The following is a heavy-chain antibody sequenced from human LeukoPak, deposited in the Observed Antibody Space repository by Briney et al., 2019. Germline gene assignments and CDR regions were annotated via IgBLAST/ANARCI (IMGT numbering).Heavy chain of an antibody. CDR3: AREGGPIRGDNWFDP. D-gene: IGHD5-24*01. CDR2: INPSGGST. J-gene: IGHJ5*02. CDR1: GYTFTSYY. Sequence: ASVKVSCKASGYTFTSYYMHWVRQAPGQGLEWMGIINPSGGSTSYAQKFQGRVTMTRDMSTSTVYMELSSLRSEDTAVYYCAREGGPIRGDNWFDPWGQGTLVTVSS. V-gene: IGHV1-46*01.